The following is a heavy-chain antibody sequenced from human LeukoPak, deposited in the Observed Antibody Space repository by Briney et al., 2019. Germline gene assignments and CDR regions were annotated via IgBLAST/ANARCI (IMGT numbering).Heavy chain of an antibody. CDR2: MYYSGST. CDR1: GGSISSSSYY. J-gene: IGHJ4*02. D-gene: IGHD5-24*01. CDR3: ARLMGGRWLQPPFDY. Sequence: TSETLSLTCTVSGGSISSSSYYWGWIRQPPGKGLEWIGSMYYSGSTYYNPSLKSRLTMSVDTSKNQLSLKLSSVTAADTAVYYCARLMGGRWLQPPFDYWGQGTLVTVSS. V-gene: IGHV4-39*01.